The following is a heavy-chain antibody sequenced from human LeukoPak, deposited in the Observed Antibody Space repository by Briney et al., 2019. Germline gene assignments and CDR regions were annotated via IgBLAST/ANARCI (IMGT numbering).Heavy chain of an antibody. Sequence: PGGSLRLSCAASGFIFSDYYMSWIRQAPGKGLEWVSYISSSSGSTNYADSVKGRFTISRDNAKNSLYLQMNSLRAEDMAVYYCARAVKIGLYDHWGQGTLVTVSS. CDR1: GFIFSDYY. CDR2: ISSSSGST. D-gene: IGHD3-10*01. J-gene: IGHJ4*02. V-gene: IGHV3-11*06. CDR3: ARAVKIGLYDH.